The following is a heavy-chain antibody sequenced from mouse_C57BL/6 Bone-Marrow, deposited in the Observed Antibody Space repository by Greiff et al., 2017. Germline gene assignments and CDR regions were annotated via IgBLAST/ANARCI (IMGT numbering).Heavy chain of an antibody. CDR1: GFTIKNTY. CDR3: AGHYYGSEVWFAG. Sequence: VHVKQSVAELVRPGASVKLSCTASGFTIKNTYMHWVQQRPEQGLEWIGRIDPANGNTKYAPKFQGKATITADTSSNTAYLQLSSLTSEDTAIYYCAGHYYGSEVWFAGWGQGTLVTVSA. V-gene: IGHV14-3*01. CDR2: IDPANGNT. D-gene: IGHD1-1*01. J-gene: IGHJ3*01.